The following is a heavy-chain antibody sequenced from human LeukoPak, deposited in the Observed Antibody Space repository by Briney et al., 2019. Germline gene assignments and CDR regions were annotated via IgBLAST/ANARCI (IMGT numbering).Heavy chain of an antibody. CDR3: ARGSSYGYDS. J-gene: IGHJ5*01. CDR1: GFTFSSYE. V-gene: IGHV3-48*03. Sequence: PGGSLRLSCAVSGFTFSSYEMNWVRQAPGRGLEWVSYISSSGSTIHYADSVKGRFTISRDNAKNSLYLQMNSLRGDDTAVYYCARGSSYGYDSWGQRTLVTVSS. D-gene: IGHD5-18*01. CDR2: ISSSGSTI.